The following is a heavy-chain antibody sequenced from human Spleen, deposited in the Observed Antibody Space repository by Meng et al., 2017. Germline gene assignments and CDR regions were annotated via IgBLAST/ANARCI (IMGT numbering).Heavy chain of an antibody. V-gene: IGHV1-69*02. J-gene: IGHJ5*02. Sequence: QGQLVQAGAEVEKAGSSVKVSCKASGSTFSSYTISWVRQAPGQGLEWMGRIIPILGIANYAQKFQGRVTITADKSTSTAYMELSSLRSEDTAVYYCASGYGDFRYNWFDPWGQGTLVTVSS. CDR3: ASGYGDFRYNWFDP. CDR1: GSTFSSYT. D-gene: IGHD4-17*01. CDR2: IIPILGIA.